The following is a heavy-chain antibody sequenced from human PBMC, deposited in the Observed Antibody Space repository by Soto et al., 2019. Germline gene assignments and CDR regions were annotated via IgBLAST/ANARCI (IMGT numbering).Heavy chain of an antibody. CDR3: AKFTRYCSSTSCQKEGLDAFDI. CDR1: GFTFSSYA. J-gene: IGHJ3*02. Sequence: GGSLRLSCAASGFTFSSYAMSWVRQAPGKGLEWVSAISGSGGSTYYADSVKGRFTISRDNSKNTLYLQMNSLRAEDTAVYYCAKFTRYCSSTSCQKEGLDAFDIWGQGTMVTVSS. V-gene: IGHV3-23*01. CDR2: ISGSGGST. D-gene: IGHD2-2*01.